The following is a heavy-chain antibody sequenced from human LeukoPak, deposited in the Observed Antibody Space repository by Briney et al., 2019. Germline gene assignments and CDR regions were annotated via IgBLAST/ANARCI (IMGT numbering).Heavy chain of an antibody. Sequence: SETLSLTCTVSGGSISSGGCYWSWIRQPPGKGLEWIGYIYYSGSTNYNPSLKSRVTISVDTSKNQFSLKLSSVAAADTAVYYCARVSAQWELLGVWFDPWGQGTLVTVSS. CDR1: GGSISSGGCY. D-gene: IGHD1-26*01. J-gene: IGHJ5*02. CDR2: IYYSGST. CDR3: ARVSAQWELLGVWFDP. V-gene: IGHV4-61*08.